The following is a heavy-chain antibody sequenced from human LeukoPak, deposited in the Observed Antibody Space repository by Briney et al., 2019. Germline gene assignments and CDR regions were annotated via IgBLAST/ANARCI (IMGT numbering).Heavy chain of an antibody. CDR3: ARALIDVVPSSTALRYFDWLPGYYMDV. CDR1: GYTFTSFY. CDR2: INPSGANT. J-gene: IGHJ6*03. Sequence: ASVKGSCKASGYTFTSFYIHWVRQAPGQGLEWMGIINPSGANTIYAQKFQGRVTTTRDMSTSTVYMELSSLRSEDTAVYYCARALIDVVPSSTALRYFDWLPGYYMDVWGKGTTVTVSS. V-gene: IGHV1-46*01. D-gene: IGHD3-9*01.